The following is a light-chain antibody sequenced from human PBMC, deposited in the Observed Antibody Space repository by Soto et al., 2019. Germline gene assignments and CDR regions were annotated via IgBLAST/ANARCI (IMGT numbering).Light chain of an antibody. CDR1: QSISSY. CDR3: QQSYSTPGT. V-gene: IGKV1-39*01. J-gene: IGKJ1*01. CDR2: AAS. Sequence: DIQMTQSPSSLSASVGDRFTITCRASQSISSYLNWYQQKPGKAPKLLIYAASSLQSGVPSRFSGSGSGTDFTLTISSLQPEDFATYYCQQSYSTPGTFGQGTKVDTK.